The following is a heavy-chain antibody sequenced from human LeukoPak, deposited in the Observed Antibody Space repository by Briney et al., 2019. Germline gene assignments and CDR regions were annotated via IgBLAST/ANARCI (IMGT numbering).Heavy chain of an antibody. V-gene: IGHV3-33*01. CDR3: ARSETYYYDDAFDI. CDR1: GFTFSSYG. CDR2: IWYDGSNK. Sequence: GGSLRLSCAASGFTFSSYGMHWVRQAPGKGLEWVAVIWYDGSNKYYADSVKGRFTISRDNSKNTLYLQMNSLRAEDTAVYYCARSETYYYDDAFDIWGQGTMVTVSS. J-gene: IGHJ3*02. D-gene: IGHD3-22*01.